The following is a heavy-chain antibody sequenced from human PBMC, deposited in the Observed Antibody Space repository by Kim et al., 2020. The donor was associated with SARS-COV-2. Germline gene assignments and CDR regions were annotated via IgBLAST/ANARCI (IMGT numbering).Heavy chain of an antibody. CDR3: AKVCSGGSCYSARGAFDI. V-gene: IGHV3-23*01. J-gene: IGHJ3*02. CDR1: GFTFSSYA. CDR2: ISGSGGST. Sequence: GGSLRLSCAASGFTFSSYAMSWVRQAPGKGLEWVSAISGSGGSTYYADSVKGRFTISRDNSKNTLYLQMNSLRAEDTAVYYCAKVCSGGSCYSARGAFDIWGQGTMGTVSS. D-gene: IGHD2-15*01.